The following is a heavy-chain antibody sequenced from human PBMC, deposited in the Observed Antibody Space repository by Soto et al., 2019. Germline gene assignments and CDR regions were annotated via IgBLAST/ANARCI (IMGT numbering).Heavy chain of an antibody. CDR1: GFTFSSYA. Sequence: QVQLVESGGGVVQPGRSLRLSCAASGFTFSSYAMHWVRQAPGKGLEWVAVISYDGGNKYYADSVKGRFTISRDNSKNTLYLQMNSLRAEDTAVYYCARDRRGYCSGGSCYETGYWGQGTLVTVSS. CDR2: ISYDGGNK. D-gene: IGHD2-15*01. V-gene: IGHV3-30-3*01. J-gene: IGHJ4*02. CDR3: ARDRRGYCSGGSCYETGY.